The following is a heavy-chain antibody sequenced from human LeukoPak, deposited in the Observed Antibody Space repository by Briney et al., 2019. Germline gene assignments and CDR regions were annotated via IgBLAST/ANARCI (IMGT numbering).Heavy chain of an antibody. J-gene: IGHJ3*02. CDR3: ASYLPGHGYSGYDPGSDI. Sequence: GRSLRLSCAASGFTFSSYAMHWVRQAPGKGLEWVAVISYDGSNKYYADSVKGRFTISRDNSKNTLYLQMNSLRAEDTAVYYCASYLPGHGYSGYDPGSDIWGQGTMVTVSS. D-gene: IGHD5-12*01. CDR1: GFTFSSYA. CDR2: ISYDGSNK. V-gene: IGHV3-30-3*01.